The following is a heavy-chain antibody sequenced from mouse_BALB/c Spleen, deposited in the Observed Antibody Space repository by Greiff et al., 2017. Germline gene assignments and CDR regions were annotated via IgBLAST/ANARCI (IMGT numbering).Heavy chain of an antibody. CDR3: ARRYYGNFDAMDY. J-gene: IGHJ4*01. V-gene: IGHV1S126*01. CDR1: GYTFTSYW. Sequence: VQLQQPGAELVKPGASVKISCKASGYTFTSYWMNWVKQRPGQGLEWIGEIDPSDSYTNNNQKFKDKATLTVDKSSSTAYMQLSSLTSEDSAVYYCARRYYGNFDAMDYWGQGTSVTVSS. D-gene: IGHD2-1*01. CDR2: IDPSDSYT.